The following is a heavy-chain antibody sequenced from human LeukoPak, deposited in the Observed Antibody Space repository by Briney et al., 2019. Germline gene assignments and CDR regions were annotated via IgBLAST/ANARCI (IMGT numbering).Heavy chain of an antibody. CDR1: GYTFTSYG. V-gene: IGHV1-18*01. CDR2: ISAYNGNT. Sequence: ASVKVSCKASGYTFTSYGISWVRQAPGQGLEWMGWISAYNGNTNYAQKLQGRVTMTTDTSTSTAYMELRSLRSDDTAVYYCARDVRDTIFGVVIRFDPWGQGTLVTVSS. J-gene: IGHJ5*02. D-gene: IGHD3-3*01. CDR3: ARDVRDTIFGVVIRFDP.